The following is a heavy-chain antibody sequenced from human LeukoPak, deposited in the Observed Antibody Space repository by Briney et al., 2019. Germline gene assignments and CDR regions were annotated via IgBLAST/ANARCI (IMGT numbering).Heavy chain of an antibody. CDR2: INPNSGGT. CDR1: GYTFTGYY. V-gene: IGHV1-2*02. D-gene: IGHD2-2*01. CDR3: ARDWGGYCSSISCYLYNWFDP. Sequence: ASVKVSCKASGYTFTGYYMHWVRQAPGQGLEWMGWINPNSGGTNYAQKFQGRVTMTRDTSISTAYMELSRLRSDDTAVYYCARDWGGYCSSISCYLYNWFDPWGQGTLVTVSS. J-gene: IGHJ5*02.